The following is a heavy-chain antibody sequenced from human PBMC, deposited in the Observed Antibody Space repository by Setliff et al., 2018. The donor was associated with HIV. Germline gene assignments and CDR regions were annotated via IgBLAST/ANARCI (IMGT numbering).Heavy chain of an antibody. J-gene: IGHJ3*02. V-gene: IGHV1-69*13. D-gene: IGHD4-17*01. Sequence: SVKVSCKVSGGTLNSETISWVRQAAGQGLEWVGGTISNFGTTNYAQKFQGRVTMTADERTTTMYLELSSLTSEDTAIYYCARESPYGDYVSDAFDIWGQGTMVTVSS. CDR3: ARESPYGDYVSDAFDI. CDR2: TISNFGTT. CDR1: GGTLNSET.